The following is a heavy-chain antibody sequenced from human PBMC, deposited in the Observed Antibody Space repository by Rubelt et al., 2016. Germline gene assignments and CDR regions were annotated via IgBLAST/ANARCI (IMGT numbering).Heavy chain of an antibody. V-gene: IGHV4-39*01. CDR2: IYYSWST. Sequence: QLQLQESGPGLVKPSETLSLTCTVSGGSISSSSYYWGWIRQPPGKGLEWIGSIYYSWSTYYNPSLKSRVTISVDTSKNQFALKLSSVTAADTAVYYCARAYGLERSRARDWFDPWGQGTLVTVSS. CDR3: ARAYGLERSRARDWFDP. J-gene: IGHJ5*02. CDR1: GGSISSSSYY. D-gene: IGHD1-1*01.